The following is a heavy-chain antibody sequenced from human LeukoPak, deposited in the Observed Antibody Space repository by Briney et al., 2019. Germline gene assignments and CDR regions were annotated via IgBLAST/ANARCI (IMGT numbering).Heavy chain of an antibody. V-gene: IGHV1-69*04. CDR3: ARDYYDSSGYYPYYFDY. D-gene: IGHD3-22*01. J-gene: IGHJ4*02. Sequence: SVKVSCKASGGTFSSYAISWVRQAPGQGLEWMGRIIPILGIANYAQKFQGRVTITADKYTSTASMELSSMRSEDTAVYYCARDYYDSSGYYPYYFDYWGQGTLVTVSS. CDR1: GGTFSSYA. CDR2: IIPILGIA.